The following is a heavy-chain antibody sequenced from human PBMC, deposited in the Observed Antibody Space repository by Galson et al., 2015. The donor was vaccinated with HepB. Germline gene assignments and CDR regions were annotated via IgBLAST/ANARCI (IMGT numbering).Heavy chain of an antibody. CDR1: GFTFDDYA. D-gene: IGHD3-22*01. CDR2: ISWNSGII. Sequence: SLRLSCAASGFTFDDYAMHWVRQAPGKGLDWVSGISWNSGIIGYADSVKGRFTISRDNAKNSLYLQMNSLRAEDTALYYCARAGWSYDSSGYQSRGAFDIWGQGTMVTVSS. CDR3: ARAGWSYDSSGYQSRGAFDI. V-gene: IGHV3-9*01. J-gene: IGHJ3*02.